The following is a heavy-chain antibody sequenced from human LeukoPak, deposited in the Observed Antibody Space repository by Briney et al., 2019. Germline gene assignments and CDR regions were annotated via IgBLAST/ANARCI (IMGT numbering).Heavy chain of an antibody. Sequence: SETLSLTCAVYGGSFSGYYWSWIRQPPGKGLEWIGEINHSGSTNYNPSLKSRVTISVDTSKNQFSLKLSSVTAADTAVYYCARGRLGLKEYYFDYWGQGTLVTVSS. D-gene: IGHD5-12*01. CDR3: ARGRLGLKEYYFDY. J-gene: IGHJ4*02. CDR1: GGSFSGYY. CDR2: INHSGST. V-gene: IGHV4-34*01.